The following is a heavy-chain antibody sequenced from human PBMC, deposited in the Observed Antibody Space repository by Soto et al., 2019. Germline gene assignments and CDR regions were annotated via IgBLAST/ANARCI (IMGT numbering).Heavy chain of an antibody. V-gene: IGHV1-69*01. Sequence: QVQLVQSGAEVKKPGSSVKVSCRASGDSFSHYAVNWLRQAPGRGLEWMGGLIPVFGTSHYAQNFQGRVTITADESTSTAYMELSILTSEDTAIYYCARAVRTGFYGMDVWGQGTTVTVSS. CDR2: LIPVFGTS. CDR1: GDSFSHYA. CDR3: ARAVRTGFYGMDV. J-gene: IGHJ6*02.